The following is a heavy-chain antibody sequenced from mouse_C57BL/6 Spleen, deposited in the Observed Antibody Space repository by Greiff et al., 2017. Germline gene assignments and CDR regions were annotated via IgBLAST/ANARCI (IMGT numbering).Heavy chain of an antibody. CDR2: ISDGGSYT. V-gene: IGHV5-4*03. CDR3: ARAGYYDYDGFAY. CDR1: GFTFSSYA. Sequence: DVKLVESGGGLVKPGGSLKLSCAASGFTFSSYAMSWVRQTPEKRLEWVATISDGGSYTYYPDNVKGRFTITSDNAKNNLYLQMSHLKSEDTAMYYCARAGYYDYDGFAYWGQGTLVTVSA. D-gene: IGHD2-4*01. J-gene: IGHJ3*01.